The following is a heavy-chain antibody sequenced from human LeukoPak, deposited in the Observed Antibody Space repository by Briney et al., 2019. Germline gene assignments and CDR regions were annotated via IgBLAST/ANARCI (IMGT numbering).Heavy chain of an antibody. D-gene: IGHD3-10*01. CDR3: ARDSGTTGEVKFDP. J-gene: IGHJ5*02. Sequence: SETLSLTCTVSGGRINNHYWTWIRQPPGKGLEWLGYIYYSGTTNYNPSLRSRVTISIDTSKNQFSLKVTSVTAADTAVYYCARDSGTTGEVKFDPWGQGTLVTVSS. CDR2: IYYSGTT. V-gene: IGHV4-59*11. CDR1: GGRINNHY.